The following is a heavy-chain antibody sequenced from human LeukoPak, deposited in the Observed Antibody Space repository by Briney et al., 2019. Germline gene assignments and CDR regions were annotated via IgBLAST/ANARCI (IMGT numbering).Heavy chain of an antibody. D-gene: IGHD4-17*01. V-gene: IGHV3-48*02. CDR2: ISSSSSTI. CDR3: AREGLYTAVTTGDY. J-gene: IGHJ4*02. Sequence: PGGSLRLSCTASGFTFSGYSMNWIRQAPGKGLEWVSYISSSSSTIYYADSVKGRFTISRDNAKNSLYLQMNSLRDEDTAVYYCAREGLYTAVTTGDYWGQGTLVTVSS. CDR1: GFTFSGYS.